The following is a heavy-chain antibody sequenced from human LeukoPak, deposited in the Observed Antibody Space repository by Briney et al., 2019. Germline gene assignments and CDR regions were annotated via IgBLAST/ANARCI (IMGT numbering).Heavy chain of an antibody. CDR2: IYPGDSDS. CDR1: GXIFTNYW. CDR3: ARHGVEGYNGAFHI. Sequence: GESLKISCKASGXIFTNYWIAWVRQMPGKGLECMGIIYPGDSDSRYSPSFQGHVTISADKSISTAYLQWSSLKASDTAMYYCARHGVEGYNGAFHIWGQGTMVTVSS. V-gene: IGHV5-51*01. D-gene: IGHD5-24*01. J-gene: IGHJ3*02.